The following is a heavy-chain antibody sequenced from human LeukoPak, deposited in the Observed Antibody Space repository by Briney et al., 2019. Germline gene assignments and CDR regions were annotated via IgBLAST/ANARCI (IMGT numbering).Heavy chain of an antibody. J-gene: IGHJ4*02. V-gene: IGHV4-59*08. CDR3: ARHRGGATGLSGFDY. D-gene: IGHD1-26*01. CDR1: GDSISSYY. CDR2: IYYSGST. Sequence: PSETLSLTCTISGDSISSYYWSWIRQPPGKGLEWIGYIYYSGSTKYNPSLKSRVTISVDTSKNQFSLKLSSVTAADTAVYYCARHRGGATGLSGFDYWGQGTLVTVSS.